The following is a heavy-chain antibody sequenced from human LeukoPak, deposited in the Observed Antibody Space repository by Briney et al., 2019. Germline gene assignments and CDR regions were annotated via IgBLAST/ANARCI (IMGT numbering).Heavy chain of an antibody. CDR2: INPNSGGT. V-gene: IGHV1-2*02. D-gene: IGHD6-19*01. CDR1: GYTFTGYY. J-gene: IGHJ4*02. CDR3: ARDLGSGWIIVDY. Sequence: ASVKVSCKASGYTFTGYYMHLVRQAPGQGLEWMGWINPNSGGTNSAQKFQGRVTLTRDTSISTAYLELSSLRSDDTAVYYCARDLGSGWIIVDYWGQGTLVTVSS.